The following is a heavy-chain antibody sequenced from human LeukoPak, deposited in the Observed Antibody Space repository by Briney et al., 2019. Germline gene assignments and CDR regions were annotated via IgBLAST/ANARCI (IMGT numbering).Heavy chain of an antibody. V-gene: IGHV3-23*01. CDR3: AKDTRLRWFV. CDR2: ISGGGGGT. J-gene: IGHJ1*01. D-gene: IGHD4-23*01. CDR1: GFTFSRYA. Sequence: GGSLRLSCAASGFTFSRYAMSWVRQAPGKGLEWVAAISGGGGGTYYADSVKGRFTISRDNSKNTLYLQMNSLRAEDTAVYLCAKDTRLRWFVWGQNTRVTLPS.